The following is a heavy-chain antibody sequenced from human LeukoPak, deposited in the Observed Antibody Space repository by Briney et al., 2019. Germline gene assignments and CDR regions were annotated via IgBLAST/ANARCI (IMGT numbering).Heavy chain of an antibody. CDR1: GFTVSSYA. V-gene: IGHV3-23*01. D-gene: IGHD3-10*01. Sequence: PGGSLRLSCAASGFTVSSYAMTWVRQAPGKGLEWVSAISGSGGTTFYADSVKGRFTMYSDNYKSTLFLQMNSLRDEDTAVYYCERIASGSYTDYWGQGTLVTVSS. CDR3: ERIASGSYTDY. J-gene: IGHJ4*02. CDR2: ISGSGGTT.